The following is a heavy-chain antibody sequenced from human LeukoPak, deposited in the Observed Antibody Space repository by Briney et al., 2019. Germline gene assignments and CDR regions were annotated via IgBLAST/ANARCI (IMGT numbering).Heavy chain of an antibody. Sequence: GGSLRLSCAASGFTFSNAWMSWVRQAPGKGLEWVGRIKSKTDGGTTDYAAPVKGRFTISRDDSKNTLYLQMNSLKTEDTAVYYCAKDIYPRPDAFDIWGQGTMVTVSS. CDR3: AKDIYPRPDAFDI. V-gene: IGHV3-15*01. CDR1: GFTFSNAW. D-gene: IGHD6-6*01. J-gene: IGHJ3*02. CDR2: IKSKTDGGTT.